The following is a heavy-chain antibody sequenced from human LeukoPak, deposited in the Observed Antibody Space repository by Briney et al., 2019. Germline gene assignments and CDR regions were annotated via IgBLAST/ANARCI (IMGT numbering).Heavy chain of an antibody. Sequence: SETLSLTCTVSGGSISSGSHYWSWIRQPAGKGLEWIGRIYTSGSTNYNPSLKSRVTISVDTSKNQFSLKLSSVTAADTAVYYCARDGLYSSSWYASDYFDYWGQGTLVTVSS. D-gene: IGHD6-13*01. V-gene: IGHV4-61*02. CDR1: GGSISSGSHY. CDR3: ARDGLYSSSWYASDYFDY. CDR2: IYTSGST. J-gene: IGHJ4*02.